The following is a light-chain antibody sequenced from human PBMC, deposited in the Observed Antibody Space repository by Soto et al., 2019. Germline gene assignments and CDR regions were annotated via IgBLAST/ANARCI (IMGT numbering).Light chain of an antibody. CDR1: SSNIGSNT. Sequence: QSVLTQPPSASGTPGQRVTISCSGTSSNIGSNTVNWYQHLPGTAPKLLIYSHNQRPSGVPDRFSGSRSGTSASLAISGLQSADEADYYCATWDDSLNGVVFGGGTKVTVL. J-gene: IGLJ2*01. V-gene: IGLV1-44*01. CDR3: ATWDDSLNGVV. CDR2: SHN.